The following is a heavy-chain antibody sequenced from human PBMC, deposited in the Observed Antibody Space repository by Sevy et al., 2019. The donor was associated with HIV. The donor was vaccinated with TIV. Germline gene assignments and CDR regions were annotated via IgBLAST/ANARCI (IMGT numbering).Heavy chain of an antibody. CDR3: ATDLMLTGLFDN. J-gene: IGHJ4*02. D-gene: IGHD3-9*01. Sequence: GGSLRLSCAASGFSFSNAWMNWFRQAPGKGLQWVGRIRRKSDAGTTDYSSPVKGRFTISRDDSEDTLYLQMNSLKTEDTAVYYSATDLMLTGLFDNWGQGTLVTVSS. CDR1: GFSFSNAW. CDR2: IRRKSDAGTT. V-gene: IGHV3-15*07.